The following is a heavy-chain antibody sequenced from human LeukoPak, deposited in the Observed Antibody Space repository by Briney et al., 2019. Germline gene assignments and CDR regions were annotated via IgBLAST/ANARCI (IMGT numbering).Heavy chain of an antibody. Sequence: AGGSLRLSCAASGFTFSSYAIHWVRQAPGKGLEWVAVISYDGSNKYYADSVKGRFTFSRDNSKNTLYLQMNSPRAEDTAVYYCARDSARFLDYWGQGTLVTVSS. J-gene: IGHJ4*02. CDR1: GFTFSSYA. CDR3: ARDSARFLDY. V-gene: IGHV3-30-3*01. CDR2: ISYDGSNK.